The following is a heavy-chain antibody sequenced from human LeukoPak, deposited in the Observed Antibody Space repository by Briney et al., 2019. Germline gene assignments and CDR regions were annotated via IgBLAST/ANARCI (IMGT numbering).Heavy chain of an antibody. CDR2: IYHSGST. J-gene: IGHJ4*02. D-gene: IGHD3-9*01. CDR3: ARRVTAYHDILTGWQSGYFDY. Sequence: SETLSLTCAVSGGSISISNSNWWSWVRQPPGKGLEWIGEIYHSGSTNYNPSLKSRVTISVDKSKNQFSLKLSSVTAADTAAYYCARRVTAYHDILTGWQSGYFDYWGQGTLVTVSS. V-gene: IGHV4-4*02. CDR1: GGSISISNSNW.